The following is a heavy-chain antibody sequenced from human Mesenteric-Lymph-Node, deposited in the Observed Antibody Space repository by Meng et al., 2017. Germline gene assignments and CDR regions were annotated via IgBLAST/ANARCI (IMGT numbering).Heavy chain of an antibody. CDR1: GYTFTSYG. Sequence: SVKVSCKASGYTFTSYGISWVRQAPGQGLEWMGGIIPIFGTANYAQKFQGRVTITADESTSTAYMELSSLRSEDTAVYYCARDRDLTNWYFDLWGRGTLVTVSS. V-gene: IGHV1-69*13. J-gene: IGHJ2*01. CDR3: ARDRDLTNWYFDL. CDR2: IIPIFGTA.